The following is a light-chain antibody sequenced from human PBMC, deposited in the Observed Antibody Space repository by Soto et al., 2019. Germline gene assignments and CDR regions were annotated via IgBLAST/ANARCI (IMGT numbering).Light chain of an antibody. CDR3: QQIYTTPLT. V-gene: IGKV1-39*01. CDR1: QSISSY. J-gene: IGKJ4*01. Sequence: DIQMTQSPSSLSASVGDRVTITCRASQSISSYLNWYQQKPGKAPNLLIYAASTLQSGVPSRFSGSGSGTDFTLTIRSLQPEDFATYYCQQIYTTPLTFGGGTKVEI. CDR2: AAS.